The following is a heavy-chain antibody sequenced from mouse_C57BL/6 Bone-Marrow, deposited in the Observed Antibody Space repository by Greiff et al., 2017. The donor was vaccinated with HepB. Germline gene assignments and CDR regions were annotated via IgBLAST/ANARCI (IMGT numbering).Heavy chain of an antibody. CDR3: ARFRRLLSYCDY. CDR2: IDPSDSYT. Sequence: QVQLQQPGAELVMPGASVKLSCKASGYTFTSYWMHWVKQRPGQGLEWIGEIDPSDSYTNYNQKFKGKSTLTVDKSSSTAYMQLSSLTSEDSAVYYCARFRRLLSYCDYWGQGTTLTVSS. V-gene: IGHV1-69*01. CDR1: GYTFTSYW. J-gene: IGHJ2*01. D-gene: IGHD2-3*01.